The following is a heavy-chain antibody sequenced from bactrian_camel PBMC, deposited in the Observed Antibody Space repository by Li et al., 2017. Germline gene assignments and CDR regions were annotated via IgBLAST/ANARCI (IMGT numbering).Heavy chain of an antibody. Sequence: HVQLVESGGGSVEAGGSLRLSCATSGNAYCMGWFRQAPGKEREGVAAIYRAGGSTFYADSVKGRFTISPGNATNTVSLQMNSLKPEDTAMYYCAADRMACLRPSVQLAAYNFRGPGTQVTVS. V-gene: IGHV3S1*01. J-gene: IGHJ4*01. D-gene: IGHD1*01. CDR1: GNAYC. CDR3: AADRMACLRPSVQLAAYNF. CDR2: IYRAGGST.